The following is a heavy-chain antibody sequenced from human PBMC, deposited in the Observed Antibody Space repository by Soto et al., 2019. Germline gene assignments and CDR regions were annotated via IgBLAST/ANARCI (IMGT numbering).Heavy chain of an antibody. J-gene: IGHJ3*02. CDR1: GYTFTSYD. V-gene: IGHV1-8*01. Sequence: ASVKVSCKASGYTFTSYDINWVRQAIGQGLEWMGWMNPNSGNTGYAQKFQGRVTMTRNTSISTAYMELSSLRSEDTAVYYCATSPGIAADDAFDIWGQGTMVTVSS. CDR3: ATSPGIAADDAFDI. CDR2: MNPNSGNT. D-gene: IGHD6-13*01.